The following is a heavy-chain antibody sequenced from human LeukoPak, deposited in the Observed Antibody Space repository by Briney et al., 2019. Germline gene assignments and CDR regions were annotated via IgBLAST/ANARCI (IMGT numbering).Heavy chain of an antibody. D-gene: IGHD3-3*01. CDR3: ARGRFLDAFDI. CDR1: GGSISSYY. Sequence: ASETLSLTCTVSGGSISSYYWSWVRQPPGKGLEWIGYIYYSGSKKYKTSIKRRVTISVDTSKNQFSLKLSSVTAADTAVYYCARGRFLDAFDIWGQGTMVTASS. J-gene: IGHJ3*02. V-gene: IGHV4-59*01. CDR2: IYYSGSK.